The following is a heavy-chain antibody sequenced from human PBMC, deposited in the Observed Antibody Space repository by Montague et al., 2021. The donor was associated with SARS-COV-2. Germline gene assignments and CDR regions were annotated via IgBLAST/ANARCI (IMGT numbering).Heavy chain of an antibody. J-gene: IGHJ4*02. CDR1: GASTTSNSYY. Sequence: SETLSLTCAVSGASTTSNSYYWGWIRQPLGKGLDWIGSFYYTGYTCYTPSLKSRVTISGDTSKNQFSLKLTSVTAADTAVYYCARIVGDCSSDSCYAVRWGQGTVVTVSS. CDR3: ARIVGDCSSDSCYAVR. V-gene: IGHV4-39*01. D-gene: IGHD2-2*01. CDR2: FYYTGYT.